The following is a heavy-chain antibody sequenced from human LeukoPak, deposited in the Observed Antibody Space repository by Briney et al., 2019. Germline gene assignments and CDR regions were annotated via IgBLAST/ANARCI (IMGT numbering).Heavy chain of an antibody. J-gene: IGHJ3*02. CDR2: IYYSGST. Sequence: SETLSLTCTVSGGSISSGSYYWGWIRQPPGKGLEWIGSIYYSGSTYYNPSLKSRVTISVDTSKNQFSLKLSSVTAADTAVYYCARDRAYCGGDCYPEAFDIWGQGTMVTVSS. V-gene: IGHV4-39*07. CDR1: GGSISSGSYY. CDR3: ARDRAYCGGDCYPEAFDI. D-gene: IGHD2-21*02.